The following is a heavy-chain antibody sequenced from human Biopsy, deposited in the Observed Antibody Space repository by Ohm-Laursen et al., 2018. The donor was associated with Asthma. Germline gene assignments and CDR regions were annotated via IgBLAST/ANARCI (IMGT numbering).Heavy chain of an antibody. J-gene: IGHJ3*01. CDR2: VNTGNGDT. D-gene: IGHD3-9*01. Sequence: ASVKVSCKASGYNFISFGIHWVRQAPGQKLEWMGWVNTGNGDTKYPPKFHGRVTITRDTSASTAYMELRSLRSEDTATYYCARTYYDFLTGQVKDVFGVWGQGTMVTVSS. V-gene: IGHV1-3*04. CDR3: ARTYYDFLTGQVKDVFGV. CDR1: GYNFISFG.